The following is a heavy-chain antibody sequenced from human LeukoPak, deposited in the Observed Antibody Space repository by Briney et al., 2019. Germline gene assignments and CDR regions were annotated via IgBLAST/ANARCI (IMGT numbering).Heavy chain of an antibody. J-gene: IGHJ3*02. V-gene: IGHV3-48*04. D-gene: IGHD5-24*01. CDR3: ARVGRRDGYNYGSDAFDI. Sequence: GGSLRLSCAASGFTFSSYGMHWVRQAPGKGLEWVSYISSSGSTIYYADSVKGRFTISRDNAKNSLYLQMNSLRAEDTAVYYCARVGRRDGYNYGSDAFDIWGQGTMVTVSS. CDR2: ISSSGSTI. CDR1: GFTFSSYG.